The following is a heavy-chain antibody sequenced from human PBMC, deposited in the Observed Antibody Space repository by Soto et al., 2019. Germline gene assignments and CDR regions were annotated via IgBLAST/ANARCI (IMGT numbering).Heavy chain of an antibody. J-gene: IGHJ5*02. Sequence: VSVKVSCKASGYTFTGYYMHWVRQAPGQGLEWMGWINPNSGGTNYAQKFQGWVTMTRDTSISTAYMELSRLRSDDTAVYYCAMGYCSGGSCSDGWFDPWGQGTLVTVSS. D-gene: IGHD2-15*01. V-gene: IGHV1-2*04. CDR3: AMGYCSGGSCSDGWFDP. CDR1: GYTFTGYY. CDR2: INPNSGGT.